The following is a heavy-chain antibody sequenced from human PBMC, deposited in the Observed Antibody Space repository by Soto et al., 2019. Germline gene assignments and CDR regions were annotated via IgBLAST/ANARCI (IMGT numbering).Heavy chain of an antibody. D-gene: IGHD6-19*01. V-gene: IGHV4-34*01. CDR3: ARKVAGTGRDWFDP. Sequence: SETLSLTCAVYGGSFSGYYWSWIRQPPGKGLEWIGKINHSGSTNYNPSLKSRVTISVDTSKNQFSLKLSSVTAADTAVYYCARKVAGTGRDWFDPWGQGTLVTVSS. CDR2: INHSGST. J-gene: IGHJ5*02. CDR1: GGSFSGYY.